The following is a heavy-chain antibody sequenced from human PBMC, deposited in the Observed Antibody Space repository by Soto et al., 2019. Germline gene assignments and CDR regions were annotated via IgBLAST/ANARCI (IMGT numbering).Heavy chain of an antibody. CDR2: INPSGGST. Sequence: QVQLVQSGAEVKKPGASVKVSCKASGYTFTSHYMHWVRQAPGQGLEWMGIINPSGGSTTYAQNFQSRVTMTRDTSRSTVYMELSSLRSEDTAVYYCAREGRRGDYVWGSYRRMDVWAQGTTVTVSS. D-gene: IGHD3-16*02. CDR1: GYTFTSHY. V-gene: IGHV1-46*01. J-gene: IGHJ6*02. CDR3: AREGRRGDYVWGSYRRMDV.